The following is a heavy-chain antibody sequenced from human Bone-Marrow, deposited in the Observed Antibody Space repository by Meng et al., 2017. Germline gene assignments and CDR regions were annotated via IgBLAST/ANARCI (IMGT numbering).Heavy chain of an antibody. D-gene: IGHD3-3*02. CDR2: ISGSGGST. V-gene: IGHV3-23*04. Sequence: EVQLVESGGALIQPGGSLRLSCAASGFTFSNYEMDWVRQAPGKGLEWVSAISGSGGSTYYADSVKGRFTISRDNSKNTLYLQMNSLRAEDTAVYYCAKAALSNFDYWGQGTLVTVSS. CDR3: AKAALSNFDY. CDR1: GFTFSNYE. J-gene: IGHJ4*02.